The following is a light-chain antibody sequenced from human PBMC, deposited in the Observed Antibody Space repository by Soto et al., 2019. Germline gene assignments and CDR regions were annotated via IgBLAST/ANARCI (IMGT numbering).Light chain of an antibody. CDR1: QSISDT. CDR2: GAS. V-gene: IGKV3-15*01. CDR3: QQYNNWPQT. Sequence: ETVMTQSPATLSVSPGGRATLSCRASQSISDTLAWYQQKPGQAPRLLIHGASTRATGFPARFSGSGSGTDFTLTISSLQSEDFAVYYCQQYNNWPQTFGQGTKVDIK. J-gene: IGKJ1*01.